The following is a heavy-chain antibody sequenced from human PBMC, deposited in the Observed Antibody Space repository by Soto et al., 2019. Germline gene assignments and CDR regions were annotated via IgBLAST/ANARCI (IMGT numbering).Heavy chain of an antibody. D-gene: IGHD3-22*01. CDR3: AREGSGSRLQDAFDI. CDR1: GGSISSGDYY. J-gene: IGHJ3*02. Sequence: QVQLQESGPGLVKPSQTLSLTCTVSGGSISSGDYYWSWIRQPPGKGLEWIGYIYYSGSTYYNPSLKSRVTISVDTSKNQFSLNLSSVTAADTAVYYCAREGSGSRLQDAFDIWGQGTMVTVSS. CDR2: IYYSGST. V-gene: IGHV4-30-4*01.